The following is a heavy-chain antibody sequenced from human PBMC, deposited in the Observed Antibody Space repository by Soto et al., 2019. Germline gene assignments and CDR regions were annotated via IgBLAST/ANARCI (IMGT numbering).Heavy chain of an antibody. CDR2: ISSSSGTI. CDR3: AKGLDYGDYAN. CDR1: GFTFSSYS. Sequence: GGSLRLSCAASGFTFSSYSMNWVRQAPGKGLEWVSDISSSSGTIYYADSVKGRFTISRDNAKNTLYLQMNSLRAEDTAVYYCAKGLDYGDYANWGQGTLVTVSS. J-gene: IGHJ4*02. D-gene: IGHD4-17*01. V-gene: IGHV3-48*01.